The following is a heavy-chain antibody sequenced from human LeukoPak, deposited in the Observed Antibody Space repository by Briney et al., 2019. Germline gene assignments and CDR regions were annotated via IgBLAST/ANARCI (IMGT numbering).Heavy chain of an antibody. V-gene: IGHV3-30*18. Sequence: GGSLRLSCAASGFTFSGYAMHWVRQAPGKGLEWVAVISRDGRDKHHADSVKGRFTISRDNSKNTLYLQMDSLRAEDTAVYFCAKDPRTAAAYYFDYWGQGILVTVSS. CDR1: GFTFSGYA. D-gene: IGHD6-13*01. CDR3: AKDPRTAAAYYFDY. J-gene: IGHJ4*02. CDR2: ISRDGRDK.